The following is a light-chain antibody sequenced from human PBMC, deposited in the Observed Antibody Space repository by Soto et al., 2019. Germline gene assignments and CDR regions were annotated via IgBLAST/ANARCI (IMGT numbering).Light chain of an antibody. Sequence: QSALTQPASVSGSPGQSITISCTGTSSDVGGYNYVSWYQQHPGKAPKLMIYDVSDRPSGVSNRFSGSKSGNTASLTISGLQAEDEADYYCCSYTSSSSPSYVFGNGTKVTVL. CDR3: CSYTSSSSPSYV. J-gene: IGLJ1*01. CDR2: DVS. CDR1: SSDVGGYNY. V-gene: IGLV2-14*01.